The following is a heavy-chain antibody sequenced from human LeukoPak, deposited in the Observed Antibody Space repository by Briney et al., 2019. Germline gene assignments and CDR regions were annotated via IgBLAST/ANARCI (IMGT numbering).Heavy chain of an antibody. J-gene: IGHJ3*02. D-gene: IGHD2-8*01. CDR2: ISWDSGRV. CDR3: AKLQRAGNLYARYDAIDI. Sequence: PGRSLRLSCAASGFTFNYYAMHWVRQAPGKGLEWVSGISWDSGRVDYADSVRGRFTISRDNAKNSLYLQMNSLRPEDTALYYCAKLQRAGNLYARYDAIDIWGQGTMATV. V-gene: IGHV3-9*01. CDR1: GFTFNYYA.